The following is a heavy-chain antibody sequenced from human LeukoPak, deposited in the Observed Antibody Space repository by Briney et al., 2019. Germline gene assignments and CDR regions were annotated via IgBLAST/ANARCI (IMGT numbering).Heavy chain of an antibody. V-gene: IGHV4-34*01. CDR3: ARGSNYDYIWGSYRYSCYFDY. CDR2: INHSGST. D-gene: IGHD3-16*02. J-gene: IGHJ4*02. CDR1: GGFFSGYY. Sequence: PSETLSLTCAVYGGFFSGYYWSWIRQPPGKGLEWIGEINHSGSTNYNPSLKSRVTISVDTSKNQFSLKLSSVTAADTAVYYCARGSNYDYIWGSYRYSCYFDYWGQGTLVTVSS.